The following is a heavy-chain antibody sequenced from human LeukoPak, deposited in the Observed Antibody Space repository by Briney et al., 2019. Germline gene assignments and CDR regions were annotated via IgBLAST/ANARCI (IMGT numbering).Heavy chain of an antibody. J-gene: IGHJ4*02. CDR1: GGSISSGGYY. D-gene: IGHD2-2*01. CDR2: IYHSGST. CDR3: ARDNGKGCSSTSCLAVFDY. Sequence: PSQTLSLTCTVSGGSISSGGYYWSWIRQPPGKGLEWIGYIYHSGSTYYNPSLKSRVTISVDRSKNQFSLKLSSVTAADTAVYYCARDNGKGCSSTSCLAVFDYWGQGTLVTVSS. V-gene: IGHV4-30-2*01.